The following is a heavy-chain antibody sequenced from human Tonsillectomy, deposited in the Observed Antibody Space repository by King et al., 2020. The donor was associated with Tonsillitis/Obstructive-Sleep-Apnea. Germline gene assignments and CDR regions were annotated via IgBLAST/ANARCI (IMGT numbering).Heavy chain of an antibody. CDR2: INPNSGDT. D-gene: IGHD5-12*01. CDR1: GYTFTGYY. V-gene: IGHV1-2*02. J-gene: IGHJ4*02. CDR3: AGGCSGYD. Sequence: QLVQSGAEVKKTGASVKVSCKASGYTFTGYYMHWVRQAPGQGLEWMGWINPNSGDTNYAQKFQGRVTMTRDTSISTAYMELSRLRSDDTAVYYCAGGCSGYDWGQGTLVTVSS.